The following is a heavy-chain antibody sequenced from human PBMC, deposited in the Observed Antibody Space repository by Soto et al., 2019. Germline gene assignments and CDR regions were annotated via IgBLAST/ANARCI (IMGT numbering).Heavy chain of an antibody. V-gene: IGHV4-61*08. CDR1: GGSISSGDYC. J-gene: IGHJ4*02. CDR2: IYYSGST. Sequence: SETLSLTCTVSGGSISSGDYCWSWIRQHPGMGLEWIGYIYYSGSTNYNPSLKSRVTISVDTSKNQFSLKLSSVTAADTAVYYCAREAPYGGYDYWGQGTLVTVSS. CDR3: AREAPYGGYDY. D-gene: IGHD4-17*01.